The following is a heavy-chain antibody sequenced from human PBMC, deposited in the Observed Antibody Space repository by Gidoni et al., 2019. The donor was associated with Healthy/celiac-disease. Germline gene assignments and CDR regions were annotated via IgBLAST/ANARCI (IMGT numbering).Heavy chain of an antibody. CDR3: ARVPLGGGSENVDY. D-gene: IGHD2-15*01. CDR1: GCSFSCYY. J-gene: IGHJ4*02. CDR2: INHSGST. V-gene: IGHV4-34*01. Sequence: QVQLQQWGAGLLKPSETLSLTCAVYGCSFSCYYWSWIRQPPGKGMEWIGEINHSGSTNYNPSLKSRVTRSVDTSKNQFYLKLSSVTAADTAVYYCARVPLGGGSENVDYWGQGTLVTVSS.